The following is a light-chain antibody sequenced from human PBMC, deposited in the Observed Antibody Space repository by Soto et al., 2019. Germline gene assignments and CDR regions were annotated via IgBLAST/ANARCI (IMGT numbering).Light chain of an antibody. CDR2: DVN. V-gene: IGLV2-14*01. CDR3: CSYADNSRV. CDR1: SSDVGGYNY. Sequence: QSALTQPASVSGSPGQSITISCTGTSSDVGGYNYVSWYQQHPGKAPKLMIYDVNNRPSGVSNRFSGFKSGNTASLTISGLQAEAEADYYCCSYADNSRVFGGGTKLTVL. J-gene: IGLJ2*01.